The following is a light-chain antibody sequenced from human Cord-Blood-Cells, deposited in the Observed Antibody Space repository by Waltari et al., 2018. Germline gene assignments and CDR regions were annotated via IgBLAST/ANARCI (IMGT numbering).Light chain of an antibody. CDR2: GKN. V-gene: IGLV3-19*01. CDR1: SLRSYY. CDR3: NSRDSSGNHQV. Sequence: SSELTQYPAVSVALGQTVSITCQGDSLRSYYARWYQQTPGQPPVLLIYGKNNRPSGIPDRFSGSSSGNTAALTITGAQAEDEADYYCNSRDSSGNHQVFGTGTKVTVL. J-gene: IGLJ1*01.